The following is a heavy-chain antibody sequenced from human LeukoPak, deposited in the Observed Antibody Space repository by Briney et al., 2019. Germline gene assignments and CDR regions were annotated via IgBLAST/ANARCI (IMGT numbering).Heavy chain of an antibody. D-gene: IGHD4-17*01. CDR1: VFTFSDYY. J-gene: IGHJ6*03. CDR3: AREGSTVTDRDYYYYMDV. Sequence: PGGSLRLSCAASVFTFSDYYMSWIRQAPGKGLGWVSYISSRGSTIYYADSVKGRFTISRDNAKNSLYLQMNSLRAEDTAVYYCAREGSTVTDRDYYYYMDVWGKGTTVTVSS. CDR2: ISSRGSTI. V-gene: IGHV3-11*01.